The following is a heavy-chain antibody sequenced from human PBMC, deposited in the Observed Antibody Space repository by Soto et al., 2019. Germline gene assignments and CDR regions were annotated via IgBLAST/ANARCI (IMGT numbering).Heavy chain of an antibody. CDR3: VRDSGYDILTGYQRFDY. D-gene: IGHD3-9*01. CDR2: IKDDGSEK. CDR1: GFTFTSFW. J-gene: IGHJ4*02. V-gene: IGHV3-7*03. Sequence: GSLRLSCAASGFTFTSFWMTWVRQAPGKGLEWVAMIKDDGSEKYYVDSVRGRFTTSRDNAQNSLYLQMDSLRAEDTAVYFCVRDSGYDILTGYQRFDYWGQGTLVTVSS.